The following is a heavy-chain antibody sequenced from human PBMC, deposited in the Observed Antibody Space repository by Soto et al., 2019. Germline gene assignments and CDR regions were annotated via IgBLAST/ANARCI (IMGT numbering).Heavy chain of an antibody. CDR1: GGSISSGGYY. V-gene: IGHV4-31*03. J-gene: IGHJ3*01. CDR2: IYYSGST. CDR3: ARRDRWDAFAL. Sequence: QVQLQESGPGLVKPSQTLSLTCTVSGGSISSGGYYWSWIRQHPGKGLEWIGYIYYSGSTYYNPPHKGSVTISVDTSKTQFPVKLRSVTAADTAVYSCARRDRWDAFALWGQGKMVTVSS.